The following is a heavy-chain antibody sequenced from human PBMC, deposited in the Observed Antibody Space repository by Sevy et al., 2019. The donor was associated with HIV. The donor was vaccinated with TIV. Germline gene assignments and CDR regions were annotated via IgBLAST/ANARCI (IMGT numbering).Heavy chain of an antibody. CDR1: GFTVSSNY. J-gene: IGHJ4*02. V-gene: IGHV3-53*01. D-gene: IGHD3-22*01. CDR3: ARDGRYYDSSGYSHY. Sequence: GSLRLSCAASGFTVSSNYMSWVRQAPGKGLEWVSVIYSGGSTYYADSVKGRFTISRDNSKNTLYLQMNSLRAEDTAVYYCARDGRYYDSSGYSHYWGQGTLVTVSS. CDR2: IYSGGST.